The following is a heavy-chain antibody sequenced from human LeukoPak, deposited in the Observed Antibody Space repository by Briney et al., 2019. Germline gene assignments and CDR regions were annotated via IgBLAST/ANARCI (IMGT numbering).Heavy chain of an antibody. CDR2: ISYDGSNK. V-gene: IGHV3-30*04. CDR1: GFTFSSYA. D-gene: IGHD2-21*01. Sequence: PGRSLRLSCAASGFTFSSYAMHWVRQAPGKGLEWVAVISYDGSNKYYADSVKGRFTISRDNSKNTLYLQMNSLRAEDTAVYYCARDFMGYCGGECYSRWGKGTTVTVSS. CDR3: ARDFMGYCGGECYSR. J-gene: IGHJ6*04.